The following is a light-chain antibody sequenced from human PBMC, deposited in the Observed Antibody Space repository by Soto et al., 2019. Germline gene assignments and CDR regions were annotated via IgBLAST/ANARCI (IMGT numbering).Light chain of an antibody. V-gene: IGKV3-20*01. CDR3: QQCGSSPT. CDR1: QRVSSSY. CDR2: GAS. Sequence: EIVLTQSPGTLSLSPGESATLSCRASQRVSSSYLAWYQQKPGQAPRLLIYGASSRATGIPDRFSGSGSGTDFTLTISRLVPEDFVLYYCQQCGSSPTFGQGTRLVI. J-gene: IGKJ5*01.